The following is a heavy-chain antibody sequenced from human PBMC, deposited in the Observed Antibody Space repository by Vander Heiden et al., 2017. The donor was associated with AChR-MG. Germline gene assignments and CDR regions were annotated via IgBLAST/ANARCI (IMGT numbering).Heavy chain of an antibody. CDR1: GGTFSSYA. CDR3: ARACRATDDAFDI. D-gene: IGHD2-15*01. J-gene: IGHJ3*02. V-gene: IGHV1-69*01. CDR2: IIPIFGTA. Sequence: QVQLVQSGAEVKKPGSSVKVSCKASGGTFSSYAISWVRQAPGQGLEWRGGIIPIFGTANYAQKFQGRVTITADESTSTAYMELSRVRSEDTAVYYCARACRATDDAFDIWGQGTMVTVSS.